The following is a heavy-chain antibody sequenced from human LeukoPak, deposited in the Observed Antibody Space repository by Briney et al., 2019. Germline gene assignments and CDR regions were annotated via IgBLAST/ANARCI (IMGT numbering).Heavy chain of an antibody. J-gene: IGHJ6*03. CDR1: GFTFSSYS. CDR3: ARGSYDYGDYVPYYYYYMDV. CDR2: ISSSSSYI. Sequence: GGSLRLSCAASGFTFSSYSMNWVRQAPGKGLEWVSSISSSSSYIYYADSVKGRFTISRDNAKNSLYLQMNSLRAEDTAMYYCARGSYDYGDYVPYYYYYMDVWGKGTTVTVSS. V-gene: IGHV3-21*01. D-gene: IGHD4-17*01.